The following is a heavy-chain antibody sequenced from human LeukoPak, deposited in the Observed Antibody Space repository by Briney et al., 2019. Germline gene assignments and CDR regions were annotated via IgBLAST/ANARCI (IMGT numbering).Heavy chain of an antibody. Sequence: PGGSLRLSCAASGFTFSDYYMSWIRQAPGKGLEWVSYISSSGSTIYYADSVKGRFTISRDNAKNSLYLQMNSLRAEDTAVYYCARVDIAVAGTAWFDPWGQGTLVTVSS. CDR2: ISSSGSTI. CDR1: GFTFSDYY. CDR3: ARVDIAVAGTAWFDP. V-gene: IGHV3-11*01. J-gene: IGHJ5*02. D-gene: IGHD6-19*01.